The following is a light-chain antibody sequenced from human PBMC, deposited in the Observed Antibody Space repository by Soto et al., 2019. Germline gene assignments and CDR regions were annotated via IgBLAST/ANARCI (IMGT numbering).Light chain of an antibody. J-gene: IGKJ1*01. CDR1: QSISSY. V-gene: IGKV1-39*01. CDR3: QQSYSTPLT. Sequence: DIPMTPSPSSPSGSIGGRVTIPCRASQSISSYLNWYQQKPGKAPKLLIYGASSLQSGVPSRFSGSGFGTDFTLTSSTLQPEDFATYFCQQSYSTPLTFGQGTKVDIK. CDR2: GAS.